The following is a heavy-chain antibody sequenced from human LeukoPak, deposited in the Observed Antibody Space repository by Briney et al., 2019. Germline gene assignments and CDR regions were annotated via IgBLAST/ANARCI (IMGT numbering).Heavy chain of an antibody. CDR3: AIINYGSGSYFSYYYYYYGMDV. V-gene: IGHV3-23*01. J-gene: IGHJ6*02. Sequence: PGRSLRLSCAASGFTFSSYAMSWVRQAPGKGLEWVSAISGSGGSTYYADSVKGRFTISRDNSKNTLYLQMNSLRAEDTAVYYCAIINYGSGSYFSYYYYYYGMDVWGQGTTVTVSS. CDR1: GFTFSSYA. CDR2: ISGSGGST. D-gene: IGHD3-10*01.